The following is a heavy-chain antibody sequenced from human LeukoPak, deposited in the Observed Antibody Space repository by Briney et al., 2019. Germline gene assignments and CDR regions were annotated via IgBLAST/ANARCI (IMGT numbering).Heavy chain of an antibody. J-gene: IGHJ3*02. CDR2: IYYSGST. D-gene: IGHD5-24*01. V-gene: IGHV4-31*03. CDR1: GGSISSGGYY. CDR3: SRGGDGYNNGAFDI. Sequence: PSETLSLTCTVSGGSISSGGYYWSWIRQHPGKGLEWIGYIYYSGSTYYNPSLKSRVTISVDTSKNQFSLRLSSVTAADTAVYYCSRGGDGYNNGAFDIWGQGTMVTVSS.